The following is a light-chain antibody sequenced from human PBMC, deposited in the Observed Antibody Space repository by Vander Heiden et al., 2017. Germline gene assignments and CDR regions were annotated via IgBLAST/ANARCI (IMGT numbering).Light chain of an antibody. CDR1: QPVTSSY. V-gene: IGKV3-20*01. CDR2: GAS. CDR3: QQYGSSPRLT. Sequence: EIVLPQSPRTLPLSPGESATLSCRASQPVTSSYLAWYQQKPGQAPRLLIYGASSRATGIPDRLSGSGSGTDFTLTISRLEPEDFAVYYCQQYGSSPRLTFGGGTKVEIK. J-gene: IGKJ4*01.